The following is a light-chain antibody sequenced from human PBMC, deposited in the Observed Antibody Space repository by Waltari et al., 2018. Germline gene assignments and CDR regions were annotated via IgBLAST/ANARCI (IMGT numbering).Light chain of an antibody. J-gene: IGLJ3*02. CDR1: SVVNYNS. V-gene: IGLV2-11*01. CDR2: DDS. Sequence: QSALTQPRSVSGSPGQSVTISCTGTSVVNYNSVSWYQQHPGKAPKLMIYDDSKRPSGVPARFAASKSDNTASLTISGLQADDEADYYCCTYESRYTFEILFGGGTKLTVL. CDR3: CTYESRYTFEIL.